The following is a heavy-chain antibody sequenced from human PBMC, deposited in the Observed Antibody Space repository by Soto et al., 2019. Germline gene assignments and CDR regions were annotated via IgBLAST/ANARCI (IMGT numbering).Heavy chain of an antibody. V-gene: IGHV3-30-3*01. CDR2: ISYDASNK. D-gene: IGHD3-22*01. J-gene: IGHJ4*02. Sequence: QVQLVESGGGVVQPGRSLRLSCAASGFTFSSYAMHWVRQAPGKGLEWVAVISYDASNKYYADSVKGRFTISRDNSKNTLYLQMNSLRAEDTAVYYCASPDYYDSSGYFKYYFDYWGQGTLVTVSS. CDR3: ASPDYYDSSGYFKYYFDY. CDR1: GFTFSSYA.